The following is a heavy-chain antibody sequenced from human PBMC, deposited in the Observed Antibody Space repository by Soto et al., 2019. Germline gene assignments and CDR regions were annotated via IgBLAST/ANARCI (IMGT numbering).Heavy chain of an antibody. CDR1: GFTVSSNY. J-gene: IGHJ4*02. D-gene: IGHD6-6*01. CDR3: ARGPAIAARYYFDY. V-gene: IGHV3-66*01. CDR2: IYSGGST. Sequence: GGSLRLSCAASGFTVSSNYMSWVRQAPGKGLEWVSVIYSGGSTYYADSVKGRFTISRDNSKNTLYLQMNSLRAEDTAVYYCARGPAIAARYYFDYWGQGTLVTVSS.